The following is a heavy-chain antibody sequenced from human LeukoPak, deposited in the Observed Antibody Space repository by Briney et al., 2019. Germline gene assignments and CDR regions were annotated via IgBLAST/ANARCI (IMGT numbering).Heavy chain of an antibody. Sequence: GGSLRLSCAASGFTFSSYAMNWVRQAPGKGLEWVSAITPSGGSTYYADSVKGRFTISRDNSKNTLYLQMNSLRAEDTAVYYCAKSGSYSYFDLWGRGTLVTVSS. V-gene: IGHV3-23*01. CDR3: AKSGSYSYFDL. D-gene: IGHD1-26*01. J-gene: IGHJ2*01. CDR1: GFTFSSYA. CDR2: ITPSGGST.